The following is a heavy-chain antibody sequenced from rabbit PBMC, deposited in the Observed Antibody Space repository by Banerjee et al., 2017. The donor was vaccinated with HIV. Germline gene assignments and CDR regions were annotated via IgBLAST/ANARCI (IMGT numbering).Heavy chain of an antibody. CDR2: IDTGSATT. D-gene: IGHD4-1*01. J-gene: IGHJ4*01. CDR1: GSDISSNA. Sequence: QEQLVESGGGLVQPEGSLTLTCKASGSDISSNAMCWVRQAPGKGLEWIACIDTGSATTYYASWAKGRITISKTSSTTVTLQMTSLTAADTATYFCARGNDWGLGLWGQGTLVTVS. CDR3: ARGNDWGLGL. V-gene: IGHV1S45*01.